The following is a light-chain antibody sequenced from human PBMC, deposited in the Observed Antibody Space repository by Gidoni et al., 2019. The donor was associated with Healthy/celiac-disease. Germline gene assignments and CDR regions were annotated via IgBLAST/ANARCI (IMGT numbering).Light chain of an antibody. V-gene: IGKV3-15*01. CDR1: QSVSSN. J-gene: IGKJ1*01. CDR3: QQYNNWPRT. Sequence: EIVMTQSPATLSVSPGERATISCRASQSVSSNLALYQQKPGQAPRLLIYGASTRATGIPARFSGSGSGTEFTLTISSLQSEDFAVYYCQQYNNWPRTFGQGTKVEIK. CDR2: GAS.